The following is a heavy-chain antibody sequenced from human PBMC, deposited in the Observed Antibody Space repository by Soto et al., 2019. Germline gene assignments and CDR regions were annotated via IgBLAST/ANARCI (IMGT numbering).Heavy chain of an antibody. CDR2: IWYDGSNK. CDR3: ARAHYDFWSGSPKSTYYYSYGMDV. CDR1: GFTFSSYG. Sequence: PGGSLRLSCAASGFTFSSYGMHWVRQAPGKGLEWVAVIWYDGSNKYYADSVKGRFTISRDNSKNTLYLQMNSLRAEDTAVYYCARAHYDFWSGSPKSTYYYSYGMDVWGQGTMVTV. V-gene: IGHV3-33*01. J-gene: IGHJ6*02. D-gene: IGHD3-3*01.